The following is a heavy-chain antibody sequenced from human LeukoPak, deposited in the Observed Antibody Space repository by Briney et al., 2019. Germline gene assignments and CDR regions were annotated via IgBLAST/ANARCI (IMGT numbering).Heavy chain of an antibody. V-gene: IGHV4-59*01. CDR1: GGSISSYY. J-gene: IGHJ4*02. CDR2: IYYSGST. CDR3: AREAGYSYGTSVDY. Sequence: SETLSLTCTVSGGSISSYYWSWIRQPPGKGLEWIGYIYYSGSTNYNPSLKSRVTISVDTSKNQFSLKLSSVTAADTAVYYCAREAGYSYGTSVDYWGQGTLVTVSS. D-gene: IGHD5-18*01.